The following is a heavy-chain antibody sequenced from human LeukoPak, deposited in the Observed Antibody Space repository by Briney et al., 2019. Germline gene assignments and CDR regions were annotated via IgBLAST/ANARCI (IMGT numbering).Heavy chain of an antibody. CDR3: ARDPPGLGCGGDCYLYYYGMDV. J-gene: IGHJ6*02. V-gene: IGHV1-8*01. CDR2: MNPNSGNT. Sequence: ASVKVSCKASGYTFTSYDINWVRQATGQGLEWMGWMNPNSGNTGYAQKFQGRVTMTRDTSTSTVYMELSSLRSEDTAVYYCARDPPGLGCGGDCYLYYYGMDVWGQGTTVTVSS. CDR1: GYTFTSYD. D-gene: IGHD2-21*02.